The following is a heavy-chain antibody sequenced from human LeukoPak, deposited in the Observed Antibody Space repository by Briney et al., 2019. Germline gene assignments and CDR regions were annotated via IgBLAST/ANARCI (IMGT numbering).Heavy chain of an antibody. V-gene: IGHV4-59*12. D-gene: IGHD4-17*01. Sequence: PSKTLSLTCTVSGGSISSYYWSWIRQPPGKGLEWIGYIYYSGSSNYNPSLKSRVTISVDTSKSQFSLKLSSVTAADTAVYYCARERDYGYTDYWGQGTLVTVSS. CDR2: IYYSGSS. CDR3: ARERDYGYTDY. CDR1: GGSISSYY. J-gene: IGHJ4*02.